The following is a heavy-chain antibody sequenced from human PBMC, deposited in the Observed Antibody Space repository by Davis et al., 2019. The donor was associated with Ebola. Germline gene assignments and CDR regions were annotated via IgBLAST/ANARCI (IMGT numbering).Heavy chain of an antibody. V-gene: IGHV4-34*01. CDR2: IKHNGNT. J-gene: IGHJ5*02. CDR1: GGSFSGYY. Sequence: PSETLSLTCAVYGGSFSGYYWSWIRQPPGKGLEWIGEIKHNGNTNYNPSLKSRVTISVDTSKNQFFLNLTSVTAADTAVYYCARLYYYDSSGLMWFDTWGQGTLVTVSS. CDR3: ARLYYYDSSGLMWFDT. D-gene: IGHD3-22*01.